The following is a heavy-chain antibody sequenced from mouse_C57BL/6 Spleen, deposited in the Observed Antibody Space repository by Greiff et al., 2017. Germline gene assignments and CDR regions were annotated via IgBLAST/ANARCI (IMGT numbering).Heavy chain of an antibody. CDR1: GYTFTSYW. CDR3: ANYYGSSYKYFDV. Sequence: QVHVKQPGAELVKPGASVKLSCKASGYTFTSYWMHWVKQRPGQGLEWIGMIHPNSGSTNYNEKFKSKATLTVDKSSSTAYMQLSSLTSEDSAVYYCANYYGSSYKYFDVWGTGTTVTVSS. CDR2: IHPNSGST. J-gene: IGHJ1*03. V-gene: IGHV1-64*01. D-gene: IGHD1-1*01.